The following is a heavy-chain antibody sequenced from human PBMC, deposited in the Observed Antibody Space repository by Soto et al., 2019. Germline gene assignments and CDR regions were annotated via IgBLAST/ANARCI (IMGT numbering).Heavy chain of an antibody. J-gene: IGHJ5*02. V-gene: IGHV4-39*01. CDR3: ARHTGSGSYYKLSWWFDP. CDR1: GGSISSSSYY. D-gene: IGHD3-10*01. CDR2: IYYSGST. Sequence: SETLSLTCTVSGGSISSSSYYWGWIRQPPGKGLEWIGSIYYSGSTYYNPALKSRITISVDTSKNQFSLKLSSVTAADTAVYYCARHTGSGSYYKLSWWFDPWGQGTLVTVSS.